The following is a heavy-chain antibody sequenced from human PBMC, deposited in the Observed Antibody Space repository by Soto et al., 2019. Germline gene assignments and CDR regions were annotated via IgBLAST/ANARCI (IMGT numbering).Heavy chain of an antibody. D-gene: IGHD4-17*01. J-gene: IGHJ6*02. CDR1: GFTVSNNY. CDR2: IYSGGST. CDR3: ARDLVYGGYGMDV. Sequence: EVPLVESGGGLVQPGGSLRLSCAASGFTVSNNYMNWVRQAPGKGLEWVSVIYSGGSTYYGDSVKGRFTISRDISNNTLYLQMNSLRAEDTAVYYCARDLVYGGYGMDVWGQGTTVTVSS. V-gene: IGHV3-66*01.